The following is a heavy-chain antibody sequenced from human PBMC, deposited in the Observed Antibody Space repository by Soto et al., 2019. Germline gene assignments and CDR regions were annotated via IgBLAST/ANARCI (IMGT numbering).Heavy chain of an antibody. CDR2: ISGSGGGT. J-gene: IGHJ4*02. D-gene: IGHD1-26*01. CDR3: AKDPRRGSYWSPPIDY. V-gene: IGHV3-23*01. Sequence: GGSLRLSCAASGFTFGTYAMTWVRQAPGKGLEWVSAISGSGGGTYYADSVKGRFTISRDNSKNTLYLQINSLRAEDTAVYYFAKDPRRGSYWSPPIDYWGKGTLVPVSP. CDR1: GFTFGTYA.